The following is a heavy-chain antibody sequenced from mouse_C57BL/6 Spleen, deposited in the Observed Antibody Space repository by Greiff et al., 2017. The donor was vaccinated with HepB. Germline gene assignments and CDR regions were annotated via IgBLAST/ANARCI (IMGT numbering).Heavy chain of an antibody. CDR2: IDPSDSYT. CDR1: GYTFTSYW. J-gene: IGHJ4*01. D-gene: IGHD3-1*01. Sequence: VQLQQPGAELVMPGASVKLSCKASGYTFTSYWMHWVKQRPGQGLEWIGEIDPSDSYTNYNQKFKGKSTLTVDKSSSTAYMQLSSLTSEDSAVYYCARGLLPYAVDYWGQGTSVTVSS. V-gene: IGHV1-69*01. CDR3: ARGLLPYAVDY.